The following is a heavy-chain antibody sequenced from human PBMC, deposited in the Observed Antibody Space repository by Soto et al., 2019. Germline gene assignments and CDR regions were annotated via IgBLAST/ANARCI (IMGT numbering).Heavy chain of an antibody. CDR3: ARDFKAYYGYNIFEY. CDR1: GFTFSSYC. Sequence: PAGSLRLSCAASGFTFSSYCMSWVRQAPGKGLEWVSAMSGSGDSTYNTDSLKGRFIVSRDNSKNTLYLQMNSLRAEDTAVYYCARDFKAYYGYNIFEYWGRGTSVTVSS. D-gene: IGHD3-3*01. CDR2: MSGSGDST. J-gene: IGHJ4*02. V-gene: IGHV3-23*01.